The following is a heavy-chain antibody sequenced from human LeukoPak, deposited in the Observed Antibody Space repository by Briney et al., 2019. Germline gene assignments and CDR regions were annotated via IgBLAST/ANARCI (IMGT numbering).Heavy chain of an antibody. J-gene: IGHJ4*02. CDR2: ISWNSGSI. Sequence: GGSLRLSCAASGCTIDDYAMHWVRQAPEKGLEWGSGISWNSGSIGYPDSVKGRFTISRDNAKNSLYLQMNSLRAEDTALYYCAKDMDSSSWYGLDYWGQGTLVTVSS. CDR3: AKDMDSSSWYGLDY. D-gene: IGHD6-13*01. V-gene: IGHV3-9*01. CDR1: GCTIDDYA.